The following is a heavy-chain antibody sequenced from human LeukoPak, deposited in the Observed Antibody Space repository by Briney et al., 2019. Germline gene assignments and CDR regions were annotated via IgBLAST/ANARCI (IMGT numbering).Heavy chain of an antibody. J-gene: IGHJ3*02. V-gene: IGHV3-66*01. D-gene: IGHD5-24*01. CDR2: IYSGDST. Sequence: PGGSLRLSCAASGFTVSSNYMNWVRQAPGKGLEWVSVIYSGDSTYYADSVKGRFTMSRDNSKNTLYLQMNSLRVEDTAVYYCARDGRWLQLAPDAFDIWGQGTMVTVSS. CDR3: ARDGRWLQLAPDAFDI. CDR1: GFTVSSNY.